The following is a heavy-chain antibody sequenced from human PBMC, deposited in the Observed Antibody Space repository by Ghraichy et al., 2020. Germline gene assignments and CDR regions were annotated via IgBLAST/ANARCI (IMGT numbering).Heavy chain of an antibody. Sequence: GESLNISCAASGFTFSNYGIHWVRQAPGKGLEWVAFIRYGGSDRFYADSVKGRFTVSRDDSKNTVYLQMNSLGAEDTAVYYCAKDRGIDYDNVWGIYPSDYYYGMDVWGQGTTVTVSS. V-gene: IGHV3-30*02. D-gene: IGHD3-16*02. CDR1: GFTFSNYG. CDR2: IRYGGSDR. CDR3: AKDRGIDYDNVWGIYPSDYYYGMDV. J-gene: IGHJ6*02.